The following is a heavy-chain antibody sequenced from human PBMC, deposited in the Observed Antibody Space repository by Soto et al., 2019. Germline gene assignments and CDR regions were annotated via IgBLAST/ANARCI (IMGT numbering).Heavy chain of an antibody. CDR3: ARDPRSITGTTSSEDLQH. CDR2: IIPLLGIT. Sequence: QAQLMQSGAEVKKPGSSVKVSCKASGGTFSGYAINWVRQAPGQGLEWMGGIIPLLGITDYGQKFQGRITIAADESTGTAYMDLRGLRSEDTAVYYCARDPRSITGTTSSEDLQHWGQCTLVSVSS. V-gene: IGHV1-69*01. J-gene: IGHJ1*01. D-gene: IGHD1-20*01. CDR1: GGTFSGYA.